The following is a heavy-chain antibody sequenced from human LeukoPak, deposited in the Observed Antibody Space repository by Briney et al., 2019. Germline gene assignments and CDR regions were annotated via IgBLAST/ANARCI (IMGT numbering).Heavy chain of an antibody. Sequence: GASVKVSCKASGYTFTGYYMHWVRQAPGQGLEWVGWINPNSGGTNYAQKFQGRVTMTRDTSISTAYMELSRLRSDDTAVYYCARGDLDFWSGYYGSYYYYYMDVWGKGTTVTVSS. CDR2: INPNSGGT. J-gene: IGHJ6*03. V-gene: IGHV1-2*02. CDR3: ARGDLDFWSGYYGSYYYYYMDV. D-gene: IGHD3-3*01. CDR1: GYTFTGYY.